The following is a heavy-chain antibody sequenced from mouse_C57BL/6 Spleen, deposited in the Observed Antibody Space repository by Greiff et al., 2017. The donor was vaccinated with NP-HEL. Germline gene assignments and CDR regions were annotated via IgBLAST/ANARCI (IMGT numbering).Heavy chain of an antibody. CDR3: ARSENHMDY. Sequence: EVQLQQSGPELVKPGASVKISCKASGYSFTGYYMNWVKQSPEKSLEWIGEINPSTGGTTYNQKFKAKATLTVDKSSSTAYMQLKSLTSEDSAVYYCARSENHMDYWGQGTSVTVSS. V-gene: IGHV1-42*01. J-gene: IGHJ4*01. CDR2: INPSTGGT. CDR1: GYSFTGYY.